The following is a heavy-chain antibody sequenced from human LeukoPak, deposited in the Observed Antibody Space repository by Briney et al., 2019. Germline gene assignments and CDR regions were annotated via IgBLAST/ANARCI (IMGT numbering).Heavy chain of an antibody. J-gene: IGHJ5*02. CDR3: ARKQPGKPINWFDP. D-gene: IGHD1-14*01. CDR2: IYHSGST. V-gene: IGHV4-38-2*02. CDR1: GYSISSGYF. Sequence: SETLSLTCTVSGYSISSGYFWGWIRQPPGKGLEWIGSIYHSGSTYYNPSLKSRVSISVDTSKNQLSLKLSFVTAADTAVYYCARKQPGKPINWFDPWGQGTLVTVSS.